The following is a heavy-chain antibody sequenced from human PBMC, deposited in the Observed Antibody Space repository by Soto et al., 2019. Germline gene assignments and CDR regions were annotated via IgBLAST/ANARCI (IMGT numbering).Heavy chain of an antibody. V-gene: IGHV4-59*01. Sequence: TSETLSLTCTVSGGSISSYYWSWIRQPPGKGLERIGYIYYSRSTNYNPSLKSRVTISVDTSKNQFSLKLSSVTAADTAVYYCARDNGYSYGYTLDHWGQGTLVTVS. J-gene: IGHJ4*02. D-gene: IGHD5-18*01. CDR1: GGSISSYY. CDR3: ARDNGYSYGYTLDH. CDR2: IYYSRST.